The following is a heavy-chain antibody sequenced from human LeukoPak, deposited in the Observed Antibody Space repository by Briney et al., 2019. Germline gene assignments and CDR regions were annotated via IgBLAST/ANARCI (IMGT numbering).Heavy chain of an antibody. CDR1: GFTFSSYA. D-gene: IGHD1-26*01. V-gene: IGHV3-30-3*01. J-gene: IGHJ6*03. Sequence: PGGSLRLSCAASGFTFSSYAMHWVRQAPGKGLEWVAVISYDGSNKYYADSVKGRFTISRDNSKSTLYLQMNSLRAEDTAVYYCARGFGSYYLYYYYMDVWGKGTTVTVSS. CDR3: ARGFGSYYLYYYYMDV. CDR2: ISYDGSNK.